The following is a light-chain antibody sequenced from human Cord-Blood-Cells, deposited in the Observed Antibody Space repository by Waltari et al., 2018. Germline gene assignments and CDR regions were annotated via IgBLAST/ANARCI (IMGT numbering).Light chain of an antibody. CDR1: SSDVGSYNL. CDR3: CSYAGSSTYV. CDR2: EGS. V-gene: IGLV2-23*01. J-gene: IGLJ1*01. Sequence: QSALTQPASVSGSPGQSTTISCTGTSSDVGSYNLVSWYQQHPGKAPKLMIYEGSKRPSGVSNRFSGSTSGNTASLTISGLQAEDEADYYCCSYAGSSTYVFGTGTKVTVL.